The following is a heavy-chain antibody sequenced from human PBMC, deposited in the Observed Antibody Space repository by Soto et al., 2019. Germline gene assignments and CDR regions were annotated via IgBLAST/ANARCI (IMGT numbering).Heavy chain of an antibody. V-gene: IGHV4-4*07. CDR2: IYTSGST. J-gene: IGHJ6*04. CDR3: ARDAGSTVTTSYYYYGMDV. CDR1: GGSISSYY. D-gene: IGHD4-17*01. Sequence: SETLSLTCTVSGGSISSYYWSWIRQPAGKGLEWIGRIYTSGSTNYDPSLKSRVTMSVDTSKNQFSLKLSSVTAADTAVYYCARDAGSTVTTSYYYYGMDVWGKGTTVTVSS.